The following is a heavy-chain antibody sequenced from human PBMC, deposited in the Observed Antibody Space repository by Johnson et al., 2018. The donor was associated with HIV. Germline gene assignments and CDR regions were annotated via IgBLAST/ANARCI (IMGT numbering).Heavy chain of an antibody. V-gene: IGHV3-7*03. D-gene: IGHD4-23*01. CDR1: GFTFSDYY. Sequence: VQLVESGGGLVKPGGSLRLSCAASGFTFSDYYMSWIRQAPGKGLEWVANIKQDGSEKYYVDSVKGRFTISRDNAKNSLYLQMNSLRAEETAVYYCARVSTVVTGDAFDIWGQGTMVTVSS. CDR2: IKQDGSEK. CDR3: ARVSTVVTGDAFDI. J-gene: IGHJ3*02.